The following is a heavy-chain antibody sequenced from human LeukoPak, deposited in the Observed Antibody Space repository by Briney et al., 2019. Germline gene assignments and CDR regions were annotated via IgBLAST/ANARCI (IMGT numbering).Heavy chain of an antibody. Sequence: PSETLSLTCTVSGGSISSSSYYWGWIRQPPGKGLEWIGSIYYSGSTYYNPSLKSRVTISVDTSKNQFSLKLSSVTAADTAVYYCARDSPDIVVVPAAFFDYWGQGTLVTVSS. V-gene: IGHV4-39*07. J-gene: IGHJ4*02. D-gene: IGHD2-2*01. CDR2: IYYSGST. CDR1: GGSISSSSYY. CDR3: ARDSPDIVVVPAAFFDY.